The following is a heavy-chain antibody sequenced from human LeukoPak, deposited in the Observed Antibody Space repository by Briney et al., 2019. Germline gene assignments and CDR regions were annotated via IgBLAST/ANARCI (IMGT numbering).Heavy chain of an antibody. V-gene: IGHV4-34*01. D-gene: IGHD6-13*01. CDR2: INHSGST. CDR3: ARGRYLTTSGGAAAGFLDY. Sequence: SETLSLTCAVSGGSFSGYYWGWIRQSPRKGLEWIGEINHSGSTHYNPSLKSRVSISVDTSQKQFSLRLTSVTAADTAVYYCARGRYLTTSGGAAAGFLDYWGQGSLVTVST. J-gene: IGHJ4*02. CDR1: GGSFSGYY.